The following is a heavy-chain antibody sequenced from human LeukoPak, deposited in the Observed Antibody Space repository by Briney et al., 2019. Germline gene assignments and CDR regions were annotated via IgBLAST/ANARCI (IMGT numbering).Heavy chain of an antibody. CDR2: ISSSSSYI. CDR1: GFTFSRYA. V-gene: IGHV3-21*01. J-gene: IGHJ4*02. CDR3: ARAGNSSGRPPLDY. D-gene: IGHD6-19*01. Sequence: PGGSLRLSCAASGFTFSRYAMSWVRQAPGKGLEWVSSISSSSSYIYYADSVKGRFTISRDNAKNSLYLQMNSLRAEDTAVYYCARAGNSSGRPPLDYWGQGTLVTVSS.